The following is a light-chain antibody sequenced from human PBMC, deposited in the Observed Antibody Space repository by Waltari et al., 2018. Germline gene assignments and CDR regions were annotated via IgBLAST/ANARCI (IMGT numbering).Light chain of an antibody. Sequence: QSALTQPAFVSGSPGQSITISCPGTDVSYYNSVPWYQQPPGQAPQLLIYGVTHRPSGVSSRFSGSKSGSTASLTISGLRAEDDADYYCCSYTTSATPYVFGTGTKVAVL. CDR1: DVSYYNS. V-gene: IGLV2-14*01. CDR3: CSYTTSATPYV. J-gene: IGLJ1*01. CDR2: GVT.